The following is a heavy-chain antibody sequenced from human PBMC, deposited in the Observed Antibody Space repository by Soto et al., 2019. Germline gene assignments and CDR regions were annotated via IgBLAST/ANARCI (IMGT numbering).Heavy chain of an antibody. CDR2: IWYDGNSK. J-gene: IGHJ4*02. Sequence: QVQLVESGGGVVQPGRSLRLSCAASGFTFTSYGMHWVRQAPGKGLEWVAGIWYDGNSKYYEDSVKGRFTISRDNSKNTLYLEMNSQRGDDTAVYYCARENYYDTSGLDYWGQGTLVTVSS. CDR1: GFTFTSYG. D-gene: IGHD3-22*01. V-gene: IGHV3-33*01. CDR3: ARENYYDTSGLDY.